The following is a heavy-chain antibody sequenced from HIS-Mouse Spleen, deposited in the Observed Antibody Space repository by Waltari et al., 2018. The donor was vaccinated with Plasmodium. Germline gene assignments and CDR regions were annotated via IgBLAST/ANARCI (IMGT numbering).Heavy chain of an antibody. J-gene: IGHJ5*02. CDR3: ARGLYSSSSNWFDP. CDR1: GGSISSSRYY. CDR2: IYYSGST. Sequence: QLQLQESGPGLVKPSETLSLTCTVSGGSISSSRYYWGVIRQPPGKGLEWIGSIYYSGSTYYNPSLKSRVTISVDTSKNQFSLKLSSVTAADTAVYYCARGLYSSSSNWFDPWGQGTLVTVSS. V-gene: IGHV4-39*07. D-gene: IGHD6-6*01.